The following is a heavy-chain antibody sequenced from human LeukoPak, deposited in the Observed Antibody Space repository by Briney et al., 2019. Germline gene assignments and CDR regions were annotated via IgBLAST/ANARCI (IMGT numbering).Heavy chain of an antibody. CDR1: GDSVSSNSAA. CDR3: AREVGCSGGSCYSQTSAEYFQH. Sequence: SQTLSLTCAISGDSVSSNSAAWNWIRQSPSRGLEWLGRTYYRSKWYNDYAVSVKSRITINPDTSKNQFSLQLNSVTPEDTAVYYCAREVGCSGGSCYSQTSAEYFQHWGQGTLVTVSS. V-gene: IGHV6-1*01. D-gene: IGHD2-15*01. J-gene: IGHJ1*01. CDR2: TYYRSKWYN.